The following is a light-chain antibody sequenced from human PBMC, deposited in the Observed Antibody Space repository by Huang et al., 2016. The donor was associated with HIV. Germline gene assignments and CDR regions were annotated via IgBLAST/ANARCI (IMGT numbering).Light chain of an antibody. Sequence: DIVLTQSPGTLSFSPGERATLSCGASQSVDYNYLAWYQQRPGQAPRLLIYGASIRATGIPDRFSGSGSGTDFTLTISRLDPEDFAVYYCQQYGSSPLTFGGGTKVEIK. CDR2: GAS. CDR3: QQYGSSPLT. J-gene: IGKJ4*01. CDR1: QSVDYNY. V-gene: IGKV3-20*01.